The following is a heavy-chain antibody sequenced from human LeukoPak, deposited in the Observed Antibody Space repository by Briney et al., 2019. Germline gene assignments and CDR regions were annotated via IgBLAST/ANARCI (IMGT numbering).Heavy chain of an antibody. V-gene: IGHV1-46*01. J-gene: IGHJ5*02. D-gene: IGHD1-14*01. CDR3: ARDMGRQEPLNWFDP. Sequence: ASVKVSCKAFGYTFTSNYMHWVRQAPGQGSEWMGVISPSGGSTTYTQKFQGRVTLTRDMSTSTDYLELSSLRSEDTAVYYCARDMGRQEPLNWFDPWGQGTLVTVSS. CDR1: GYTFTSNY. CDR2: ISPSGGST.